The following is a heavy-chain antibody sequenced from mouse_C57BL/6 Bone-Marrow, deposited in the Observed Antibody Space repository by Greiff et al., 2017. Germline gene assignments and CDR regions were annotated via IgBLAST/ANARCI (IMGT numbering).Heavy chain of an antibody. Sequence: EVKLVESGGDLVKPGGSLKLSCAASGFTFSSYGMSWVRQTPDKRLEWVATISSGGSYTYYPDSVKGRFTISRDHAKNTLYLQMSSLKSEDTAMYYCASKLGYYFDYWGQGTTLTVSS. J-gene: IGHJ2*01. CDR1: GFTFSSYG. V-gene: IGHV5-6*01. CDR2: ISSGGSYT. CDR3: ASKLGYYFDY. D-gene: IGHD4-1*01.